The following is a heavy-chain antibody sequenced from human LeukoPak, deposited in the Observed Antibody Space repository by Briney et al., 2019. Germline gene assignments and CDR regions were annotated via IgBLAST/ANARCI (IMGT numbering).Heavy chain of an antibody. D-gene: IGHD2-21*01. CDR3: AKARSYCGGDCSLYAFDI. V-gene: IGHV3-30*02. CDR1: GFTFSSHG. J-gene: IGHJ3*02. CDR2: IRYDGGNK. Sequence: PGRSLRLSCAASGFTFSSHGMHWVRQAPGKGLEWVAFIRYDGGNKYYADSVKGRFTISRDNSKNTLYLQMNSLRAEDTAVYYCAKARSYCGGDCSLYAFDIWGQGTMVTVSS.